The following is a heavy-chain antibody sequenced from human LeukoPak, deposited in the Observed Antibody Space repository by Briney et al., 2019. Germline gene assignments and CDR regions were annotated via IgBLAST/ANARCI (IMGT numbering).Heavy chain of an antibody. Sequence: PGRSLRLSCAASGFTFSSYGMHWVRQAPGKGLEWVAVISYDGSNKYYADSVKGRFTISRNNSKNTLYLQMNSLRGEDTALYYCTVTTKGYWGQGTLVTVSS. D-gene: IGHD4-11*01. J-gene: IGHJ4*02. CDR3: TVTTKGY. V-gene: IGHV3-30*03. CDR1: GFTFSSYG. CDR2: ISYDGSNK.